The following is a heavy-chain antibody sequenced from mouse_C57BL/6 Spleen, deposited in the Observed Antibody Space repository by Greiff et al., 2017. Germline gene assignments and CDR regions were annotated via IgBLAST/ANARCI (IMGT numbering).Heavy chain of an antibody. Sequence: VKLVESGPGLVAPSQSLSITCTVSGFSLTSYGVDWVRQSPGKGLEWLGVIWGVGSTNYNSALKSRLSISKDNSKSQVFLKMNSLQTDNTAMYYCASSYDGYSFAYWGQGTLVTVSA. D-gene: IGHD2-3*01. CDR1: GFSLTSYG. CDR2: IWGVGST. CDR3: ASSYDGYSFAY. V-gene: IGHV2-6*01. J-gene: IGHJ3*01.